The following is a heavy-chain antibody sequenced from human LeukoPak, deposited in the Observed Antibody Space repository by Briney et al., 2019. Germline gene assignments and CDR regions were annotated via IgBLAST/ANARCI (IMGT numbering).Heavy chain of an antibody. CDR2: INPNSGGT. J-gene: IGHJ4*02. Sequence: ASVKVCCKASGYTFTGYYMHWVRQAPGQGLEWMGWINPNSGGTNYAQKFQGRVTMARDTSISTAYMELSRLRSDDTAVYYCARGTTYCGGDCSDYFDYWGQGTLVTVSS. CDR3: ARGTTYCGGDCSDYFDY. CDR1: GYTFTGYY. V-gene: IGHV1-2*02. D-gene: IGHD2-21*02.